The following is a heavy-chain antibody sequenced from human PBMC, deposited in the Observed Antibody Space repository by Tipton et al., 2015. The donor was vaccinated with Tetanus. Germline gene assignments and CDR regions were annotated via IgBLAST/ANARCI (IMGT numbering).Heavy chain of an antibody. D-gene: IGHD6-13*01. CDR1: GDSISSFY. Sequence: TLSLTCSVSGDSISSFYWTWIRQPAGKGLEWIGRIYTSGSTNYNPSLKSRVIMSVDTSRRQFSLKLNSVTAAGTAVYYCARGWVSSWYYFDYWGQGILVPVSS. CDR3: ARGWVSSWYYFDY. V-gene: IGHV4-4*07. J-gene: IGHJ4*02. CDR2: IYTSGST.